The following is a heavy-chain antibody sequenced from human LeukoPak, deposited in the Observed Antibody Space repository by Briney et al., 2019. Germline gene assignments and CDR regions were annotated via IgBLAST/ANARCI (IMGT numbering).Heavy chain of an antibody. V-gene: IGHV1-69*13. Sequence: ASVKVSCKASGGTFSSYAISWVRQAPGQGLEWMGGIIPTFGTANYAQKFQGRVTITADESTSTAYMELSSLRSEDTAVYYCARDRGNTGRFDYWGQGTLVTVSS. CDR3: ARDRGNTGRFDY. CDR2: IIPTFGTA. J-gene: IGHJ4*02. CDR1: GGTFSSYA. D-gene: IGHD3-10*01.